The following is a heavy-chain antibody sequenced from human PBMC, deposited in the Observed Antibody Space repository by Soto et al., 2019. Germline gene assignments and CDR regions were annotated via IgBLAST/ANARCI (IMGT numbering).Heavy chain of an antibody. D-gene: IGHD3-22*01. CDR2: IGIGSSTK. Sequence: RVSCDVCGFSCRNRWMNCVRQDTGKGLEWVSYIGIGSSTKYYADSVKGRFTISRDNAKNSLYLQMNSLRAEDTAVYYCARDQLYYNDISGRPLNAFDVWGQGTMVTGSS. J-gene: IGHJ3*01. CDR1: GFSCRNRW. V-gene: IGHV3-48*01. CDR3: ARDQLYYNDISGRPLNAFDV.